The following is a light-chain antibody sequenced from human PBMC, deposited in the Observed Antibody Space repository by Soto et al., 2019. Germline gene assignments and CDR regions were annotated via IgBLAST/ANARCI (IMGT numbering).Light chain of an antibody. CDR2: EVT. CDR3: SSYTYIPTE. Sequence: QSVLTQPASVSGSPGQSITISCTGTNSDVGGYNYVSWYQQHPGKAPKLIIYEVTNRPSGVSNRFSGSKSGNTASLTISGLQAEDEADYYCSSYTYIPTEFGGGTKVTVL. J-gene: IGLJ3*02. CDR1: NSDVGGYNY. V-gene: IGLV2-14*01.